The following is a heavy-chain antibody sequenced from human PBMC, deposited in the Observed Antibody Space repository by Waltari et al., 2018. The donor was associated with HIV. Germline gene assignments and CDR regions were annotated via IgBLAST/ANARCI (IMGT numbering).Heavy chain of an antibody. CDR2: ISYYGDNK. J-gene: IGHJ4*02. D-gene: IGHD6-19*01. CDR1: GLTFSSYG. Sequence: QVQLVESGGGVVQPGRSLILSCAASGLTFSSYGMHWVRQAPGKGLEWVTVISYYGDNKYYADSVKGRFTISRDNSKNTLYLQMNSLRPEDTAVYYCARGASGWSPGYWGQGTLVTVSS. CDR3: ARGASGWSPGY. V-gene: IGHV3-30*03.